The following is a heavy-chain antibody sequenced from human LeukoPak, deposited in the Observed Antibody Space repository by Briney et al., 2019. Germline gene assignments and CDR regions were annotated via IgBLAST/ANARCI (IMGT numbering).Heavy chain of an antibody. CDR2: INHSGST. V-gene: IGHV4-34*01. Sequence: SETLSLTCAVYGGSFSGYYWSWIRQPPGRGLEWIGEINHSGSTNYNPSLKSRVTISVDTSKNQFSLKLSSVTAADTAVYYCARAGVEVTAGFDYWGQGTLVTVSS. CDR3: ARAGVEVTAGFDY. CDR1: GGSFSGYY. J-gene: IGHJ4*02. D-gene: IGHD2-21*02.